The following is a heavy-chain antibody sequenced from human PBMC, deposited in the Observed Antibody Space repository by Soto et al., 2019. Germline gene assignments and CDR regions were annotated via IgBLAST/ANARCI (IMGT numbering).Heavy chain of an antibody. J-gene: IGHJ4*02. CDR2: ISHSGTTI. D-gene: IGHD3-10*01. CDR1: GFTFSDYY. V-gene: IGHV3-11*01. CDR3: AGDPFYYASYY. Sequence: GGSLRLSCATSGFTFSDYYMTWIRQAPGKGLEWVSYISHSGTTIYYADSVKGRFTVSRDNAQNSLYLQMNSLRAEDTAVYYCAGDPFYYASYYWGQGTLVTVSS.